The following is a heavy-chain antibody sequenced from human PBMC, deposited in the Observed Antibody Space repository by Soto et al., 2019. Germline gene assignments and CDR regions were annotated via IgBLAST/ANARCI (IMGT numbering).Heavy chain of an antibody. CDR3: ARAHLAIFGVAPISDDP. Sequence: QVQLVESGGGVVRPGRSLRLSCAAYGFTFSSCGMHWVRQAPGQGLEWVAVIWDDGSNKSYADSVKGRFTTSRDNSKNPLDQQMTSLRAEDTGGYYCARAHLAIFGVAPISDDPWGQGTLVTVSS. CDR1: GFTFSSCG. D-gene: IGHD3-3*01. CDR2: IWDDGSNK. V-gene: IGHV3-33*01. J-gene: IGHJ5*02.